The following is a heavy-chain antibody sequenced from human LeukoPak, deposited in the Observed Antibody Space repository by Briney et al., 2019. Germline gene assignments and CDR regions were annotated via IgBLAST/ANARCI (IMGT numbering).Heavy chain of an antibody. V-gene: IGHV3-23*01. CDR3: AKDQRQWLVQGDAFDI. CDR1: GFTFSSYA. J-gene: IGHJ3*02. CDR2: ISGSGGST. Sequence: GGSLRLSCAASGFTFSSYAMSWVRLAPGKGLEWVSAISGSGGSTYYADSVKGRFTISRDNSKNTLYLQMNSLRAEDTAVYYCAKDQRQWLVQGDAFDIWGQGTMVTVSS. D-gene: IGHD6-19*01.